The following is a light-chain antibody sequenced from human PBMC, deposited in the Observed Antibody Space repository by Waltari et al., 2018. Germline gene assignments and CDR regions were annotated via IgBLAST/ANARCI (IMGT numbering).Light chain of an antibody. CDR2: GKN. J-gene: IGLJ2*01. V-gene: IGLV3-19*01. CDR3: NSRDNSGNVV. CDR1: SLRSYY. Sequence: SSELTQDPAVSVALGQTVRITCQGDSLRSYYASCYQQKPGQAPVLVIYGKNNRPSGIPDRFAGSSSGNTASLTITGAQAEDEADYYCNSRDNSGNVVFGGGTKLTVL.